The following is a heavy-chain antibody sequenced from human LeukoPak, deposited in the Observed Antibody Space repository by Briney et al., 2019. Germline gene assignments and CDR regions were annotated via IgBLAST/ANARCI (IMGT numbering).Heavy chain of an antibody. J-gene: IGHJ4*02. CDR2: ISGSGDST. V-gene: IGHV3-23*01. CDR3: AKDHAGTGRAFEY. D-gene: IGHD1-1*01. CDR1: GFTFTDAW. Sequence: AGGSLRLSCAASGFTFTDAWMSWVRQAPGKGLEWVSSISGSGDSTYYADSMKGRFTISRDSSKDTLYLQMSRLRHDDTAIYYCAKDHAGTGRAFEYWGPGTLVTVSS.